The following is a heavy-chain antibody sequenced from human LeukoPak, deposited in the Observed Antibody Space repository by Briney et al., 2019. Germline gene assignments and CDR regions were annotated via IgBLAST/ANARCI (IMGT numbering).Heavy chain of an antibody. CDR1: GGSFSGYY. V-gene: IGHV4-34*01. D-gene: IGHD3-22*01. CDR2: INHSGST. J-gene: IGHJ2*01. CDR3: ARRPLSITMIVTRYFDL. Sequence: SETLSLTCAVYGGSFSGYYWSWIRQPPGKGLEWIGEINHSGSTNYNPSLRSRVTISVDTSKNQFSLKLSSVTAADTAVYYCARRPLSITMIVTRYFDLWGRGTLVTVSS.